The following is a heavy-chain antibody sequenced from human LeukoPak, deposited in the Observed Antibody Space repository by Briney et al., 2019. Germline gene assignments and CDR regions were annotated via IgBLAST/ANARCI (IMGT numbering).Heavy chain of an antibody. CDR1: GFTFDDYA. J-gene: IGHJ4*02. CDR2: ISWNSGSI. V-gene: IGHV3-9*01. D-gene: IGHD4-23*01. CDR3: ARIAEGNSLGY. Sequence: GGSLRLSCAASGFTFDDYAMHWVRQAPGKGLEWDSGISWNSGSIGYADSVKGRFTISRDNAKNSLYLQMNSLRAEDTAVYYCARIAEGNSLGYWGQGTLVTVSS.